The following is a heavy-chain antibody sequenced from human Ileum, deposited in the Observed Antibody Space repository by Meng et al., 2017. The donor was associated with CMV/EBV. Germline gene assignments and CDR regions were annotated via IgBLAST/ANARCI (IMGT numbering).Heavy chain of an antibody. CDR1: GYTLTDSF. J-gene: IGHJ4*02. CDR2: INVNTGGT. V-gene: IGHV1-2*02. Sequence: ASVKVSCKASGYTLTDSFMHWVRQAPGQGLEWMGFINVNTGGTKSAQKLQGRVTMTRDTSISTAYMELSRLRSDDTAVYYCARVPRYCNSTSCYLFDYWGQGTLVTVSS. D-gene: IGHD2-2*01. CDR3: ARVPRYCNSTSCYLFDY.